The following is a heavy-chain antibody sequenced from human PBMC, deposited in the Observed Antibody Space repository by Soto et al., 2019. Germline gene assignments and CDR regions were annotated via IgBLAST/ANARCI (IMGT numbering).Heavy chain of an antibody. V-gene: IGHV4-34*01. CDR2: INHSGST. J-gene: IGHJ5*02. CDR3: ARGRRWLQTNWFDP. Sequence: QVQLQQWGAGLLKPSETLSLTCAVYGGSFSGYYWSWIRQPPGKGLEWIGEINHSGSTNYNPSLKSRVTISVDTSKNQFSLKLSSVTAADTAVYYCARGRRWLQTNWFDPWGQGTLVTVSS. CDR1: GGSFSGYY. D-gene: IGHD5-12*01.